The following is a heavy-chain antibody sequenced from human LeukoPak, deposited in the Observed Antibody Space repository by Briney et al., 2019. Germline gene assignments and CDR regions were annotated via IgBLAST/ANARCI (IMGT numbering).Heavy chain of an antibody. CDR2: INWDGGGT. CDR3: AKDVTSSSWNGYFDY. D-gene: IGHD6-13*01. Sequence: GGTLRLSCTASGFTFDDYTMHWVRQPPGKGLEWLSLINWDGGGTSYSDSVKGRFTISRDNSKNSLFLQMNSLTTEDTALYYCAKDVTSSSWNGYFDYWGQGTLVTVSS. V-gene: IGHV3-43*01. CDR1: GFTFDDYT. J-gene: IGHJ4*02.